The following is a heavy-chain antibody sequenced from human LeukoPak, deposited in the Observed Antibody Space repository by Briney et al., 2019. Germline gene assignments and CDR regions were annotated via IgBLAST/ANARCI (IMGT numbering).Heavy chain of an antibody. CDR3: ATYRQVLLPFES. J-gene: IGHJ4*02. CDR2: ISGSGGST. CDR1: GFTFSSYA. Sequence: GSLRLSCAASGFTFSSYAMSWVRQAPGKGLEWVSAISGSGGSTYYADSVKGRFTISRDKSKNTLYLQMNSLRAEDTAVYYCATYRQVLLPFESWGQGTLVTVSS. D-gene: IGHD5-18*01. V-gene: IGHV3-23*01.